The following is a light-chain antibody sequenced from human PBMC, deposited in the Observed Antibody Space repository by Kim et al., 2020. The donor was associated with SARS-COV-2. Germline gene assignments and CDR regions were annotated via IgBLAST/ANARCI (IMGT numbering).Light chain of an antibody. V-gene: IGKV3-15*01. J-gene: IGKJ1*01. CDR2: GTS. CDR1: QSVSTF. Sequence: ASAGESATTSCSARQSVSTFVSWYQQTPGQAPRLIIYGTSSRASVLPARFSGGGSATEFTLNISTLQSDDFGDYFCQQYNSSPRTFGQGTKVDIK. CDR3: QQYNSSPRT.